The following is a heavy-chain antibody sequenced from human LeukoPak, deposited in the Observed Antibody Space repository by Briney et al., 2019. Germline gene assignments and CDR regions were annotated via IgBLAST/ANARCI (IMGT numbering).Heavy chain of an antibody. J-gene: IGHJ6*03. V-gene: IGHV4-39*07. CDR2: MYSSGST. CDR3: ARTTEGGYTYGYFYYYYMDV. Sequence: PSETLSLTCTVSGGSISITSYYWGWIRQPPGKGLEWIGSMYSSGSTYYNPSLKSRVTISVDTSKNQFSLKLSSVTAADTAVYYCARTTEGGYTYGYFYYYYMDVWGKGTTVTVSS. CDR1: GGSISITSYY. D-gene: IGHD5-18*01.